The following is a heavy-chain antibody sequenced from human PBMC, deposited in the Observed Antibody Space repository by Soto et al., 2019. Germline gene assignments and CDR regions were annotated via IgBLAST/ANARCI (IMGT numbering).Heavy chain of an antibody. Sequence: GESLKISCEGSGYSFTSYWIAWVRQMPGKGLEWMGIIYPGDSDTRYSPSFQGQVTISTDKSISTAYLQWSSLKASDTAMYYCARQKRVTTFLLPNYLPGPPCAFDIWGQGTTVTVSS. D-gene: IGHD4-17*01. V-gene: IGHV5-51*01. CDR2: IYPGDSDT. CDR1: GYSFTSYW. J-gene: IGHJ3*02. CDR3: ARQKRVTTFLLPNYLPGPPCAFDI.